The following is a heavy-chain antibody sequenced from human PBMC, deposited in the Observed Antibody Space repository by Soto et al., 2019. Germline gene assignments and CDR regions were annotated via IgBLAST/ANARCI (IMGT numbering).Heavy chain of an antibody. D-gene: IGHD1-1*01. CDR2: IYYIGST. Sequence: QLQLQESGPGLVKPSETLSLTCTVSGGSISSSSYYWGWIRQPPVKGLEWIGSIYYIGSTYYNPSLKGRVTISVDTSKNQFSLKLSAVTAADTAVYYCASQPRVHYYYGMDVWGQGTTVTVSS. CDR1: GGSISSSSYY. V-gene: IGHV4-39*01. CDR3: ASQPRVHYYYGMDV. J-gene: IGHJ6*02.